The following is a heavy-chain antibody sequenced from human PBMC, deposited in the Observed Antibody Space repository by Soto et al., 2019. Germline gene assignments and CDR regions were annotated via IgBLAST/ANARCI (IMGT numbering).Heavy chain of an antibody. J-gene: IGHJ4*02. D-gene: IGHD6-13*01. V-gene: IGHV3-9*01. CDR2: ISWNSGTI. Sequence: EVQLVESGGGLVQPGRSLRLSCAASGFTFDDYAMHWVRQAPGKGLEWVSGISWNSGTIGYADSVKGRFTISRDNAKNSLYLQMNSLRADDTALYYCAKDDSSTWYYFDYWGQGTLVTVSS. CDR1: GFTFDDYA. CDR3: AKDDSSTWYYFDY.